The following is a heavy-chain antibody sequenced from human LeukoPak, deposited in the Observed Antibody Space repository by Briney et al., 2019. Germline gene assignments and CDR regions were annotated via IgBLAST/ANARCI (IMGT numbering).Heavy chain of an antibody. D-gene: IGHD3-9*01. CDR1: GYIFTSYY. CDR2: INPSGGTT. J-gene: IGHJ4*02. Sequence: GASVKVSCKASGYIFTSYYMHWVRQAPGQGLQWMGIINPSGGTTTYAQKFQGRVTMTRDTSTSTVYMELTSLRSEDTAVYYCARDLGVTGSDYWGQETLVTVSS. V-gene: IGHV1-46*01. CDR3: ARDLGVTGSDY.